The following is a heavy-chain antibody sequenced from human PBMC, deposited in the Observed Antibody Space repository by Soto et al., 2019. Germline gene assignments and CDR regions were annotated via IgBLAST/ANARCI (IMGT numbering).Heavy chain of an antibody. CDR3: ARGGAQAFRGSGTYHFGYGMDV. Sequence: QVQLQQWGAGLLKPSETLSLSCAVSGGSFRGYNWNWIRQSPGKGLEWIGEINHGGTTNYNPSLNSRVLISVDTSKNQFSLKLNSVSAADTAVYFRARGGAQAFRGSGTYHFGYGMDVWGQGIAVTVSS. D-gene: IGHD3-10*01. CDR2: INHGGTT. CDR1: GGSFRGYN. J-gene: IGHJ6*02. V-gene: IGHV4-34*02.